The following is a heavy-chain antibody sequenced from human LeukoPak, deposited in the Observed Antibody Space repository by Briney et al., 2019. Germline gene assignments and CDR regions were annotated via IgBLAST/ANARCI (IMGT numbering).Heavy chain of an antibody. J-gene: IGHJ4*02. CDR2: IYSGGTT. CDR1: GFTVSSNY. V-gene: IGHV3-53*01. Sequence: GGSLKLSCAASGFTVSSNYMSWVRQAPGKGLEWVSVIYSGGTTYYADSVKGRFSISRDNSKNTLYLQMNSLRAEDTAVYYCAKDPRRSSWADYWGQGTLVTVSS. D-gene: IGHD6-13*01. CDR3: AKDPRRSSWADY.